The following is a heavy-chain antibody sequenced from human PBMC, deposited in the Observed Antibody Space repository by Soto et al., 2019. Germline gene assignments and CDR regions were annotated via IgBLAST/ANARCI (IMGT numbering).Heavy chain of an antibody. V-gene: IGHV4-59*01. CDR2: IYYSGST. D-gene: IGHD3-3*01. Sequence: SETLSLTCTVSGGSISSYYWSWIRQPPGKGLEWIGYIYYSGSTNYNPSLKSRVTISVDTSKNQFSLKLSSVTAADTAVYYCARTGITIFGVVIEAYYFDYWGQGTLVTVSS. J-gene: IGHJ4*02. CDR1: GGSISSYY. CDR3: ARTGITIFGVVIEAYYFDY.